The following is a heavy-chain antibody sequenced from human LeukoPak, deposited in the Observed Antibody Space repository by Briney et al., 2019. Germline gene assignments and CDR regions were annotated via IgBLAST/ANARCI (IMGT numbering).Heavy chain of an antibody. D-gene: IGHD1-7*01. CDR1: GFTFSTYA. Sequence: GGSLRLSCAASGFTFSTYAMSWVRQAPEKGLEWVAGISGSGGNTNYADSVKGRFTISRDNSKNTLYLQMNSLRAEDTAVYYCAKAGETGTTRGYNWFDPWGQGTLVTVSS. CDR2: ISGSGGNT. CDR3: AKAGETGTTRGYNWFDP. V-gene: IGHV3-23*01. J-gene: IGHJ5*02.